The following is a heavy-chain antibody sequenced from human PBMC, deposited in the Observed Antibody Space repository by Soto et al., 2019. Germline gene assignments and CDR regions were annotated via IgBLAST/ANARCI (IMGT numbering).Heavy chain of an antibody. J-gene: IGHJ6*02. Sequence: PSETLSLTCAVSGGSISSGGYSWSWIRQPPGKGLVGNGKIYHSGSTYYNPSLESRVTISVDRSKNQFSLKLSSVTAADTAVYYCARDRGYCSSTSCYRSGGMDFWGQGTTVTVSS. CDR1: GGSISSGGYS. CDR2: IYHSGST. CDR3: ARDRGYCSSTSCYRSGGMDF. D-gene: IGHD2-2*01. V-gene: IGHV4-30-2*01.